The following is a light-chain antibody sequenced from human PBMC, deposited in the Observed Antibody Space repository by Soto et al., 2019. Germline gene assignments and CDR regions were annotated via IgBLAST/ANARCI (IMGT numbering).Light chain of an antibody. Sequence: QSVLTRPASVSWSPGQSITISCTGTGSDVGGYNYVSWYQQHPGKAPKLMIYDVSNRPSGVSNRFSGSKSGNTASLTISGLQAEDEADYYCSSYTSSSTPFVFGTG. V-gene: IGLV2-14*01. CDR2: DVS. J-gene: IGLJ1*01. CDR3: SSYTSSSTPFV. CDR1: GSDVGGYNY.